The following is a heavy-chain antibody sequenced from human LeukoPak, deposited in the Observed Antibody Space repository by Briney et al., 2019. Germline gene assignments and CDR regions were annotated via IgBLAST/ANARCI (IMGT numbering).Heavy chain of an antibody. V-gene: IGHV1-18*01. Sequence: RASVKVSCKASGYTFTNYGISWVRQAPGQGLEWMAWISTYDHDTNYAQKFRSRVTMTTDTSTSTAYMELRSLGSDDTAVYYCVRDYFCSGGTCDDCFDPWGQGTLVTVSS. D-gene: IGHD2-15*01. CDR1: GYTFTNYG. CDR3: VRDYFCSGGTCDDCFDP. J-gene: IGHJ5*02. CDR2: ISTYDHDT.